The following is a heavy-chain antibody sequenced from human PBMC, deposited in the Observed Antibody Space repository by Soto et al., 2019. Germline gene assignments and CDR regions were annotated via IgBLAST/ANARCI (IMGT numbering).Heavy chain of an antibody. V-gene: IGHV3-30*03. CDR2: ISYDGSNK. Sequence: QVQLVESGGGVVQPGRSLRLSCAASGFTFSSYGMHWVRQAPGKGLEWVAVISYDGSNKYYADSVKGGFTISRDNSKNTLYLQMNSLRAEDTAVYYCAREENGYCSSTSCHYYYYYYMDVWGKGTTVTVSS. CDR3: AREENGYCSSTSCHYYYYYYMDV. J-gene: IGHJ6*03. D-gene: IGHD2-2*03. CDR1: GFTFSSYG.